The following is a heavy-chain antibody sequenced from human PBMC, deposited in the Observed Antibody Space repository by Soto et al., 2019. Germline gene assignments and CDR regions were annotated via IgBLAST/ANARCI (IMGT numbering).Heavy chain of an antibody. CDR3: AREGVVVPAAIRAGGYYYYGMDV. CDR1: GFTFSSYS. V-gene: IGHV3-21*01. J-gene: IGHJ6*02. Sequence: LRLSCAASGFTFSSYSMNWVRQAPGKGLEWVSSISSSSSYIYYADSVKGRFTISRDNAKNSLYLQMNSLRAEDTAVYYCAREGVVVPAAIRAGGYYYYGMDVWGQGTTVTVSS. CDR2: ISSSSSYI. D-gene: IGHD2-2*02.